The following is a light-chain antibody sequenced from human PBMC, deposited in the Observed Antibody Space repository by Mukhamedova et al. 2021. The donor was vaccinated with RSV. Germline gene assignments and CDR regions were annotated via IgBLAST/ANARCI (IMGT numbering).Light chain of an antibody. CDR1: QSVSSNY. CDR2: GAS. CDR3: QQYDSSPM. Sequence: GERATLSCRASQSVSSNYLAWYQQKPGQAPRLLIHGASSRATGIPDRFSGSGSGTDFTLTISRLEPEDFAVYYCQQYDSSPMFGQ. V-gene: IGKV3-20*01. J-gene: IGKJ1*01.